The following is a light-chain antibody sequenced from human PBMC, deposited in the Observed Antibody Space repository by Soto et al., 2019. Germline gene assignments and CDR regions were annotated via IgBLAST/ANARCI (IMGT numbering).Light chain of an antibody. CDR3: SSYAGSNPVV. Sequence: QSALTQPPSASGSPGQSVTISCTGTSSDVGAYNCVSWYQQHPGKAPKFMIYEVSKRPSGVPDRFSGSKSGNTASLTVSGLQAEDEADYYCSSYAGSNPVVFGGGTKLTVL. CDR2: EVS. V-gene: IGLV2-8*01. J-gene: IGLJ2*01. CDR1: SSDVGAYNC.